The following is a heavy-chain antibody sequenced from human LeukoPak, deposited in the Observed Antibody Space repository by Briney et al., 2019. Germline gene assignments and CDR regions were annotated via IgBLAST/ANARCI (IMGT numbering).Heavy chain of an antibody. D-gene: IGHD1-1*01. CDR2: INSNIRST. CDR3: TRALSSDNWFASH. Sequence: PGGSLRLSCAASGFTFSSYSMNWVRQAPGKGLEWVSSINSNIRSTYYADSVKGRFTISRDNAKNPLHLQMDSLRAEDTAVYYCTRALSSDNWFASHWGQGTLVTVSS. CDR1: GFTFSSYS. J-gene: IGHJ4*02. V-gene: IGHV3-21*01.